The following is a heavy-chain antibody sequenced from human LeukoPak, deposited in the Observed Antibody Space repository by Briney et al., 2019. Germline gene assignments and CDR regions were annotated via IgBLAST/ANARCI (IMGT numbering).Heavy chain of an antibody. D-gene: IGHD5-24*01. Sequence: PGGSLRLSCAASGFSFGSFWMHCVRQVPGKGLMWVARVNLDGRSTSYAEFVKGRFTISRDNARLTVYLQMDSLRADDTAVYYCVRDVWGDRDGFFEYWGQGALVTVST. V-gene: IGHV3-74*01. CDR2: VNLDGRST. CDR1: GFSFGSFW. CDR3: VRDVWGDRDGFFEY. J-gene: IGHJ4*02.